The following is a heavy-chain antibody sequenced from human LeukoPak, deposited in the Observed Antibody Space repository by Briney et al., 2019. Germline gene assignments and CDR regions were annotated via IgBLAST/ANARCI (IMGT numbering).Heavy chain of an antibody. CDR3: ARQGKKEKDSSSWYPIDY. CDR2: IYYSGST. D-gene: IGHD6-13*01. CDR1: GGSISSSSYY. Sequence: PAETLSLTCTVSGGSISSSSYYWGWIRQPPGKGLEWIGSIYYSGSTYYNPSLKSRVTISVDTSKNQFSLKLSSVTAADTAVYYCARQGKKEKDSSSWYPIDYWGQGTLVTVSS. V-gene: IGHV4-39*01. J-gene: IGHJ4*02.